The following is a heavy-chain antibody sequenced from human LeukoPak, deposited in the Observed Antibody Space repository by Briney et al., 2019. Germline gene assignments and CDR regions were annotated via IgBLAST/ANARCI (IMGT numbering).Heavy chain of an antibody. D-gene: IGHD3-22*01. CDR1: GYTFTSYY. Sequence: ASVKVSCKASGYTFTSYYMHWVRQAPGQGLEWMGIINPSGGSTSYAQKFQGRVTMTRDMSTSTVYMELSSLRSEDTAVYYCAXXXXVQYYYDSSGYPDAFDIWGQGTMVTVSS. J-gene: IGHJ3*02. V-gene: IGHV1-46*01. CDR2: INPSGGST. CDR3: AXXXXVQYYYDSSGYPDAFDI.